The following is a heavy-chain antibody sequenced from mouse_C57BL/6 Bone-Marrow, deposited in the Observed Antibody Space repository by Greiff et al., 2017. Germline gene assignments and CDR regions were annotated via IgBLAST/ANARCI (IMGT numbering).Heavy chain of an antibody. J-gene: IGHJ1*03. CDR2: IDPSDSET. CDR3: SRGGGSSLEYFDV. V-gene: IGHV1-52*01. CDR1: GYTFTSYW. D-gene: IGHD1-1*01. Sequence: QVQLQQPGAELVRPGSSVKLSCKASGYTFTSYWMHWVKQRPIQGLEWIGNIDPSDSETHYNQKFKDKATLTVDKSSSTAYMQLSSLTSEDYAVYYCSRGGGSSLEYFDVWGTGTTVTVSS.